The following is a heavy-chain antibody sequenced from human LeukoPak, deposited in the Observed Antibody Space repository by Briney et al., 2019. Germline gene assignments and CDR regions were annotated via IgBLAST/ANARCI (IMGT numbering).Heavy chain of an antibody. D-gene: IGHD3-10*01. J-gene: IGHJ4*02. Sequence: ASVEVSCKVSGYTLTELSMHWVRQAPGKGLEWMGGFDPEDGETIYAQKFQGRVTMTEDTSTDTACMELSSPRSEDTAVYYCATERMVRGVTSYWGQGTLVTVSS. CDR3: ATERMVRGVTSY. V-gene: IGHV1-24*01. CDR1: GYTLTELS. CDR2: FDPEDGET.